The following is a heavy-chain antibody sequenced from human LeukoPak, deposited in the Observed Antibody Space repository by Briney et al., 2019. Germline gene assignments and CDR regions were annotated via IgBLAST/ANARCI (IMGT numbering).Heavy chain of an antibody. V-gene: IGHV3-48*03. J-gene: IGHJ4*02. CDR1: GFTFSSYE. CDR3: ATDKAGGMGAMDY. CDR2: ISSSGSNI. D-gene: IGHD1-26*01. Sequence: PGGSLRLSCAASGFTFSSYEMNWVRQAPGKGLEWVSYISSSGSNIKYADSVKGRFTISRGNAKNSVYLQMNSLRAEDTAVYYCATDKAGGMGAMDYWGQGTLVTVSS.